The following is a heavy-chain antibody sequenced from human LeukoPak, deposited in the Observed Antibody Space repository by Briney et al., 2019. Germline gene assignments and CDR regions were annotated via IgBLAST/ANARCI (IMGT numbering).Heavy chain of an antibody. CDR2: INPNSGGT. CDR3: AREDHDY. J-gene: IGHJ4*02. Sequence: ASVKVSCKASGGTFSSYAISWVRQAPGQGLEWMGWINPNSGGTNYAQKFQGRVTMTRDTSISTAYMELSRLRSDDTAVYYCAREDHDYWGQGTLVTVSS. CDR1: GGTFSSYA. V-gene: IGHV1-2*02.